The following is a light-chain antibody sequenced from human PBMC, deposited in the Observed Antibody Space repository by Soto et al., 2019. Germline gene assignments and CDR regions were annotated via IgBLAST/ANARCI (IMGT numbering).Light chain of an antibody. CDR3: QQYNNWLWT. Sequence: EIVMTQSPATLSVSPGERATLSCRASQSVSRNVAWYQQKPGQAPRLLIHDASTRATGISVRFSGSESGTEFTLTISSLQSEDFAGYYCQQYNNWLWTFGQGTKVEIK. V-gene: IGKV3-15*01. CDR1: QSVSRN. J-gene: IGKJ1*01. CDR2: DAS.